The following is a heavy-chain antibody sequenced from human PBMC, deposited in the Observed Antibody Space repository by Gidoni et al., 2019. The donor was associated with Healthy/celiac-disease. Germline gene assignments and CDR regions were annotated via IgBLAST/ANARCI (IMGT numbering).Heavy chain of an antibody. Sequence: QVPLVQSGAEVTKPGASVKVSCKASGYTFTGSYMPWVRPAPGQGLEWMGWINPNSGGTNYAQKFQGRVTMTRDTSISTAYMELSRLRSDDTAVYYCARDLGYYDFWSGYEDYYYYYGMDVWGQGTTVTVSS. V-gene: IGHV1-2*02. D-gene: IGHD3-3*01. CDR1: GYTFTGSY. CDR3: ARDLGYYDFWSGYEDYYYYYGMDV. CDR2: INPNSGGT. J-gene: IGHJ6*02.